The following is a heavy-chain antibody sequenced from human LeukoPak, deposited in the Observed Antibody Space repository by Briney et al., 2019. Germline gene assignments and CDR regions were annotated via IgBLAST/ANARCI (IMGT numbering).Heavy chain of an antibody. CDR2: INPNSGGT. V-gene: IGHV1-2*02. CDR1: GYTFTGYY. J-gene: IGHJ4*02. Sequence: GASVKVSCKASGYTFTGYYMHWVRQAPGRGLEWMGWINPNSGGTNYAQKFQGRVTMTRDTSISTAYMELSRLRSDDTAVYYCARSVRIAARQVAFAYWGQGTLVTVSS. CDR3: ARSVRIAARQVAFAY. D-gene: IGHD6-6*01.